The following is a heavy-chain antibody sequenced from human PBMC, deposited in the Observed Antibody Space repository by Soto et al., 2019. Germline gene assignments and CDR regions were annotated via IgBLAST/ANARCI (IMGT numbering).Heavy chain of an antibody. V-gene: IGHV4-31*11. CDR3: ARDKGAQFDWYFDL. J-gene: IGHJ2*01. Sequence: QFQLQESGPGLVHPSQTLPLTCVVPIDSIIGGSYSGNWIRQFPGKGLEWIGYISYSGTTNYNPSLNSRATISVDTSKNAFSLRLISVTAADTAVYYCARDKGAQFDWYFDLWGRGTLVTVS. D-gene: IGHD3-10*01. CDR1: IDSIIGGSYS. CDR2: ISYSGTT.